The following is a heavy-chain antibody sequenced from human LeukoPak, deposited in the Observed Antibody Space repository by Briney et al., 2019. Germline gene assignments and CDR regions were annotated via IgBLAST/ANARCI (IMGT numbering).Heavy chain of an antibody. D-gene: IGHD3-22*01. J-gene: IGHJ2*01. CDR3: ARRRDSSVSFDL. CDR1: GGSISSSSYY. CDR2: IYYSGST. Sequence: SETLSLTCTVSGGSISSSSYYWGWIRQPPGKGLEWIGSIYYSGSTYYNPSLKSRVTISVDTSKNQFSLKLSSVTAADTAVYYCARRRDSSVSFDLWGRGTLVTVSS. V-gene: IGHV4-39*07.